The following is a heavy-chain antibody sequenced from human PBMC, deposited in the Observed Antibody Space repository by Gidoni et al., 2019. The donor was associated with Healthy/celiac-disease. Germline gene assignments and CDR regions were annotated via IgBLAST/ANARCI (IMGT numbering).Heavy chain of an antibody. V-gene: IGHV3-74*01. CDR2: INSDGSST. Sequence: EVQLVESGGGLVQPGGSLRLSCAASGFTFSSYWMPWVRQAPGKGLVWVSRINSDGSSTSYADSVKGRFTISRDNAKNTLYLQMNSLRAEDTAVYYCARDLYCTNGVCYLYYYYGMDVWGQGTTVTVSS. CDR3: ARDLYCTNGVCYLYYYYGMDV. D-gene: IGHD2-8*01. CDR1: GFTFSSYW. J-gene: IGHJ6*02.